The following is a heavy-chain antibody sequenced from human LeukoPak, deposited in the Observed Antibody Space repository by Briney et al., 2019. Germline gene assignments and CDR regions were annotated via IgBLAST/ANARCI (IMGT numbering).Heavy chain of an antibody. CDR1: GGTFSSYA. CDR2: IIPIFGTA. V-gene: IGHV1-69*05. CDR3: ARDRRLVMDSSFYY. J-gene: IGHJ4*02. Sequence: ASVKVSCKASGGTFSSYAISWVQQAPGQGLEWMGGIIPIFGTANYAQKFQGRVTITTDESTSTAYMELSSLRSEDTAVYYCARDRRLVMDSSFYYWGQGTLVTVSS. D-gene: IGHD6-6*01.